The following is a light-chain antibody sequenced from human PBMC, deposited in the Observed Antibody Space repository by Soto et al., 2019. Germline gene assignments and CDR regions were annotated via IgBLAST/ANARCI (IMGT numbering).Light chain of an antibody. V-gene: IGKV1-39*01. J-gene: IGKJ2*01. CDR3: QQSYITPYT. Sequence: DIQMTQSPSSLSASVGDRVTITCRASQSISSYLNWYQQKPGKAPRLLFYATSSWSSGVPSRFSGSGSGTDFTLTISSLQPEDFATYYCQQSYITPYTFGQGTKLEIK. CDR2: ATS. CDR1: QSISSY.